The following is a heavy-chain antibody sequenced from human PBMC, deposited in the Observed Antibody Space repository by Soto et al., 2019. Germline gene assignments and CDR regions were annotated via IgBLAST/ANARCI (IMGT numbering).Heavy chain of an antibody. CDR2: IIPIFGTA. CDR1: GGTFSSYA. J-gene: IGHJ6*02. CDR3: ARVARIAVAGDKTNYYYYGMDV. D-gene: IGHD6-19*01. Sequence: VASVKVSCKASGGTFSSYAISWVRQAPGQGLEWMGGIIPIFGTANYAQKFQGRVTITADESTSTAYMELSSLRSEDTAVYYCARVARIAVAGDKTNYYYYGMDVWGQGTTVTVSS. V-gene: IGHV1-69*13.